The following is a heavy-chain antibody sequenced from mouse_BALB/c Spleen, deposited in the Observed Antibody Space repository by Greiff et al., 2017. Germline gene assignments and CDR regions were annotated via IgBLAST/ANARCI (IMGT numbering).Heavy chain of an antibody. V-gene: IGHV1-80*01. J-gene: IGHJ4*01. CDR2: IYPGDGDT. Sequence: VQLLESGAELVRPGSSVKISCKASGYAFSSYWMNWVKQRPGQGLEWIGQIYPGDGDTNYNGKFKGKATLTADKSSSTAYMQLSSLTSEDSAVYFGARGGNYSMDYWGQGTSVTVSS. CDR1: GYAFSSYW. D-gene: IGHD2-1*01. CDR3: ARGGNYSMDY.